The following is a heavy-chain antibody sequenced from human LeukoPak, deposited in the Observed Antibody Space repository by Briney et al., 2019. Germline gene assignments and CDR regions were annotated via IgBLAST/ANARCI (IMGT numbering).Heavy chain of an antibody. CDR3: ARGDASDKGEFDY. CDR1: GGSISSYY. CDR2: IYYSGST. V-gene: IGHV4-59*01. D-gene: IGHD3-16*01. Sequence: PSETLSLTCSVSGGSISSYYWSWIRQPPGKGLEWIGYIYYSGSTNYNPSLKSRVTISVDTSKKQFSLKLSSVTAADTAVYYCARGDASDKGEFDYWGQGTLVTVSS. J-gene: IGHJ4*02.